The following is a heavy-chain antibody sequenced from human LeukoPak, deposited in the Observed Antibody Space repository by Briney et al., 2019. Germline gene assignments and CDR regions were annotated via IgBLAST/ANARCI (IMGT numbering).Heavy chain of an antibody. CDR1: GYSFTSYW. D-gene: IGHD2-2*01. CDR3: ARGGAVERYCSSTSCYWVDAFDI. J-gene: IGHJ3*02. CDR2: IDPSDTYT. Sequence: GESLKISCKGSGYSFTSYWISWVRQMPGKGLEWMGRIDPSDTYTNYSPYFQGHVTISADKSISTAYLQWRSLKASDTAMYYCARGGAVERYCSSTSCYWVDAFDIWGQGTMVTVSS. V-gene: IGHV5-10-1*01.